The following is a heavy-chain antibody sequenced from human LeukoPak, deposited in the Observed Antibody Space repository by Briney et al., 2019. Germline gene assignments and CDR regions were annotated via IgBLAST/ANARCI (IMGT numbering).Heavy chain of an antibody. D-gene: IGHD1-26*01. CDR2: ISSSSSYI. Sequence: PGGFLRLSCAASGFTFSSYSMNWVRQAPGKGLEWVSSISSSSSYIYYADSVKGRFTISRDNAKNSLYLQMNSLRAEDTAVYYCASIPRVGPSPDAFDIWGQGTMVTVSS. V-gene: IGHV3-21*01. J-gene: IGHJ3*02. CDR1: GFTFSSYS. CDR3: ASIPRVGPSPDAFDI.